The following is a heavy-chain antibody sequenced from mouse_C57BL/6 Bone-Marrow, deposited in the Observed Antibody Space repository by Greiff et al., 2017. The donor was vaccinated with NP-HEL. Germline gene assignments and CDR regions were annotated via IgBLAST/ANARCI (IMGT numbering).Heavy chain of an antibody. V-gene: IGHV1-64*01. CDR1: GYTFTSYW. Sequence: QVQLKQPGAELVKPGASVKLSCKASGYTFTSYWMHWVKQRPGQGLEWIGMIHPNSGSTNYNEKFKSKATLTVDKSSSTAYMQLSSLTSEDSAVYYCAKGYSSGYVWFAYWGQGTLVTVSA. D-gene: IGHD3-2*02. CDR2: IHPNSGST. CDR3: AKGYSSGYVWFAY. J-gene: IGHJ3*01.